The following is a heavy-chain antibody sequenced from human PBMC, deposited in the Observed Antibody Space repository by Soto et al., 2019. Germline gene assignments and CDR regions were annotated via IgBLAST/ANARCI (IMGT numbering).Heavy chain of an antibody. CDR1: GYTFTSYA. J-gene: IGHJ6*02. CDR2: MNPNSGKT. D-gene: IGHD3-3*02. CDR3: ASDVGAIISTDYSPYGMDV. V-gene: IGHV1-8*02. Sequence: ASVKVSCKASGYTFTSYAINWVRQAPGQGLEWMGWMNPNSGKTNYAQKFQGRVTMTRNTSISTAYMELSSLRSEDTAVYYCASDVGAIISTDYSPYGMDVWGQGTTVTVSS.